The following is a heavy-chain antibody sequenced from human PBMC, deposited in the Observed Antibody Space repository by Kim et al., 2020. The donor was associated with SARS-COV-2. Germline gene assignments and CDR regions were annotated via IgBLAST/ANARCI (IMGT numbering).Heavy chain of an antibody. J-gene: IGHJ4*02. V-gene: IGHV4-39*01. CDR3: ARREVMITFGGVIVIPGLIDY. CDR2: IYYSGST. D-gene: IGHD3-16*02. Sequence: SETLSLTCTVSGGSISSSSYYWGWIRQPPGKGLEWIGSIYYSGSTYYNPSLKSRVTISVDTSKNQFSLKLSSVTAADTAVYYCARREVMITFGGVIVIPGLIDYWGQGTLVTVSS. CDR1: GGSISSSSYY.